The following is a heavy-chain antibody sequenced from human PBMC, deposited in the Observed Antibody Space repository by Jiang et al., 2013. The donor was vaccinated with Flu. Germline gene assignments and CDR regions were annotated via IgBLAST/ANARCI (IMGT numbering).Heavy chain of an antibody. Sequence: GVVQPERSLRLSCEASGFSFQDFGMVWVRQAPGKGLEWLATIWYEGSATNYADSVEGRFTISRDNSKNTLYLQMSSLRVEDTAVYFCARGSRFYGDTGPLDYWGQGTLVTVSS. V-gene: IGHV3-33*01. CDR3: ARGSRFYGDTGPLDY. J-gene: IGHJ4*02. CDR1: GFSFQDFG. CDR2: IWYEGSAT. D-gene: IGHD4-17*01.